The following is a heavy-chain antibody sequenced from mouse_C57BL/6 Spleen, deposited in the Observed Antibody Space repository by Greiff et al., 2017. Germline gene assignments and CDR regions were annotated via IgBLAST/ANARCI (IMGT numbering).Heavy chain of an antibody. D-gene: IGHD1-1*01. CDR3: ARSGYVSSHWYFDV. CDR1: GYTLTSYG. CDR2: IYPRSGTT. V-gene: IGHV1-81*01. J-gene: IGHJ1*03. Sequence: QFQLQQSGAELARPGASVKLSCKASGYTLTSYGISWVKQRTGQGLEWIGEIYPRSGTTYYNEKFKGKATLTAYKSSSTAYMELRSLTSEDTAVYFCARSGYVSSHWYFDVWGTGTTVTVSS.